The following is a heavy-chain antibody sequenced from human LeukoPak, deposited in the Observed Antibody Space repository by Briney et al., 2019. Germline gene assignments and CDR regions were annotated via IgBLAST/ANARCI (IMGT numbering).Heavy chain of an antibody. J-gene: IGHJ5*02. D-gene: IGHD6-13*01. CDR3: ARVLSGSKNWFDP. CDR1: GYTFTSYY. CDR2: INPSGGST. V-gene: IGHV1-46*01. Sequence: EASVKVSCKASGYTFTSYYMRWVRQAPGQGLEWMGTINPSGGSTSYAQKFQGRVTMTRDMSTSTVYMELSSLRSEDTAVYYCARVLSGSKNWFDPWGQGTLVTVSS.